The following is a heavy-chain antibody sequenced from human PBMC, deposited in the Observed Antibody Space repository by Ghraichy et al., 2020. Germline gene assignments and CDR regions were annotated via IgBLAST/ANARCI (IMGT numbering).Heavy chain of an antibody. D-gene: IGHD5-24*01. CDR3: ARASRDGLRDY. CDR1: GGSISSYY. V-gene: IGHV4-59*01. CDR2: IYYSGST. Sequence: SETLSLTCTVSGGSISSYYWSWIRQPPGKGLEWIGYIYYSGSTNYNPSLKSRVTISVDTSKNQFSLKLSSVTAADTAVYYCARASRDGLRDYWGQGTLVTVSS. J-gene: IGHJ4*02.